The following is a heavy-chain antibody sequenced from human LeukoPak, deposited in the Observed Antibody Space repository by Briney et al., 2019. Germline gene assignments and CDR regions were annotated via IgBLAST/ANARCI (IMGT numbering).Heavy chain of an antibody. CDR1: GYIFTSYF. J-gene: IGHJ4*02. Sequence: ASVKVSCKASGYIFTSYFMHWVRQAPGQGLEWMGLINPSGGSTRYAQKFQGRVTMTRDMSTSTVYMELSSLRSEDTAVYYCARDYSGSYYGVVYWGQGTLVTVSS. V-gene: IGHV1-46*01. D-gene: IGHD1-26*01. CDR3: ARDYSGSYYGVVY. CDR2: INPSGGST.